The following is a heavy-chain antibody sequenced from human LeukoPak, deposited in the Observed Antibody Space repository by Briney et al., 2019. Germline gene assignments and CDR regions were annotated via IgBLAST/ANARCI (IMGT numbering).Heavy chain of an antibody. V-gene: IGHV3-21*01. J-gene: IGHJ5*02. Sequence: AGGSLRLSCAASGFTFSSYSMNWVRQAPGKGLEWVSSISSSSSYIYYAGSVKGRFTISRDNAKNSLYLQMNSLRAEDTAVYYCASSSWYIGENWFDPWGQGTLVTVSS. CDR1: GFTFSSYS. CDR3: ASSSWYIGENWFDP. D-gene: IGHD6-13*01. CDR2: ISSSSSYI.